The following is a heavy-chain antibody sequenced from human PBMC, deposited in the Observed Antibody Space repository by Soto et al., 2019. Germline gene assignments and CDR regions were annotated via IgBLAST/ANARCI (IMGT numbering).Heavy chain of an antibody. J-gene: IGHJ6*02. CDR3: DWKITEVWFGELSLYSGTDV. CDR1: GGTFSSYA. CDR2: IIPIFGTA. V-gene: IGHV1-69*13. Sequence: SVKVSCKASGGTFSSYAISWVRQAPGQGLEWMGGIIPIFGTANYAQKFQGRVTITADESTSTAYMELSSLRSEDTAVYYCDWKITEVWFGELSLYSGTDVWGQGPTVTVSS. D-gene: IGHD3-10*01.